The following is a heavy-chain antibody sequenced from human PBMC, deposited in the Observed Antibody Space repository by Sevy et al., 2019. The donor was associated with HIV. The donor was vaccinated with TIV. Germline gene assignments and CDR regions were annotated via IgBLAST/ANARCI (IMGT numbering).Heavy chain of an antibody. V-gene: IGHV3-21*01. J-gene: IGHJ1*01. CDR3: AIADEGELGDYFQH. CDR2: IRSGSTYI. Sequence: GGSLRLSCAASGFTFSSYNMNWVRQAPGRGLEWVSSIRSGSTYIYYADSVKGRFIISKDNAKKSLYLQMNSLGAEDTADYYCAIADEGELGDYFQHWGQGTLVTVSS. D-gene: IGHD3-16*01. CDR1: GFTFSSYN.